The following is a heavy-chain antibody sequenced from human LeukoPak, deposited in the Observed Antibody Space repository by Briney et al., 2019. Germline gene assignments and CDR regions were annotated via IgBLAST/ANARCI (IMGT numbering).Heavy chain of an antibody. V-gene: IGHV1-69*01. CDR1: GGTFSSYA. CDR2: IIPIFGTA. D-gene: IGHD5-24*01. CDR3: AREWDGYNWANGSYLDY. Sequence: SVKVSCKASGGTFSSYAISWVRQAPGQGLEWMGGIIPIFGTANYAQKFQGRVTITADESTSTAYMELSSLRSEDTAVYYCAREWDGYNWANGSYLDYWGQGTLVTVSS. J-gene: IGHJ4*02.